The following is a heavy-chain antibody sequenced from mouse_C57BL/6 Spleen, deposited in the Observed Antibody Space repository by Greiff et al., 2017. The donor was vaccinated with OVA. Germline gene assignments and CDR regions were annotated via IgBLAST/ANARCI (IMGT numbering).Heavy chain of an antibody. V-gene: IGHV3-6*01. J-gene: IGHJ2*01. CDR1: GYSITSGYY. CDR2: ISYDGSN. D-gene: IGHD4-1*01. Sequence: EVKLVESGPGLVKPSQSLSLTCSVTGYSITSGYYWNWIRQFPGNKLEWMGYISYDGSNNYNPSLKNRISITRDTSKNQFFLKLNSVTTEDTATYYCARGQAWDYYFDYWGQGTTLTVSS. CDR3: ARGQAWDYYFDY.